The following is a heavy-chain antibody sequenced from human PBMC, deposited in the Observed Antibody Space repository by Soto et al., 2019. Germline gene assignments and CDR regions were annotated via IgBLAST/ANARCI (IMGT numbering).Heavy chain of an antibody. CDR1: GFTFSSYW. CDR2: IKQDGSEK. V-gene: IGHV3-7*01. J-gene: IGHJ4*02. D-gene: IGHD3-3*01. CDR3: ATKGRSDFPRTYYFDY. Sequence: PGGSLRLSCAASGFTFSSYWMSWVLQAPGKGLEWVANIKQDGSEKYYVDSVKGRFTISRDNAKNSLYLQMNSLRAEDTAVYYCATKGRSDFPRTYYFDYWGQGTLVTVSS.